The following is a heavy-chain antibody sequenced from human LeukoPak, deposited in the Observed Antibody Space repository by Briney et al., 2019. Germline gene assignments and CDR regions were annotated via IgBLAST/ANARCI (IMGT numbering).Heavy chain of an antibody. V-gene: IGHV1-2*02. CDR2: LDPNNGDT. J-gene: IGHJ3*02. D-gene: IGHD1-14*01. CDR3: ARRSRNGLDAFDI. Sequence: ASVSVSYKASAYTFTAYYLHWVRQAPGQGFQGMGWLDPNNGDTEYAQKFQGRVTMTRDRSISTAYMDLGRLTSDDTAVYYCARRSRNGLDAFDIWGQGTMVTVSS. CDR1: AYTFTAYY.